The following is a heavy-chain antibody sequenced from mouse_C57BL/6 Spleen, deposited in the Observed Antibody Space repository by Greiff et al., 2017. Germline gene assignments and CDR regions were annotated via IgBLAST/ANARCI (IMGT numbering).Heavy chain of an antibody. J-gene: IGHJ3*01. CDR1: GYTFTDYC. V-gene: IGHV1-18*01. CDR3: ARGGYTGCLAY. D-gene: IGHD2-2*01. CDR2: INPSAGGT. Sequence: EVQLQQSGPELVKPGASVKISCKASGYTFTDYCMDWVKQRPGKGLEWIGDINPSAGGTNYNQKFKGKATLTVDKSSSTAYMELSSLTSEDSAVYYCARGGYTGCLAYWGQGTLVTVSA.